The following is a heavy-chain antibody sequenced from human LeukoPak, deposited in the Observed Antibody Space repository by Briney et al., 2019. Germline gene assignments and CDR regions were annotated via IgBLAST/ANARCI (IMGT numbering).Heavy chain of an antibody. CDR3: ARGPDSSGYHFDY. Sequence: SETLSLTCTVSGVSISSYYWSWIRQPPGKGLEWIGYIYYSGSTNYNPSLKSRVTISVDTSKNQFSLRLTSVTAADTAVYYCARGPDSSGYHFDYWGQGTLVTVSS. D-gene: IGHD3-22*01. CDR1: GVSISSYY. V-gene: IGHV4-59*01. CDR2: IYYSGST. J-gene: IGHJ4*02.